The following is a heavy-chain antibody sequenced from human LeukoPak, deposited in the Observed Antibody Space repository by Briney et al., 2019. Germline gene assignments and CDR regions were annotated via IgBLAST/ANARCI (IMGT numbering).Heavy chain of an antibody. V-gene: IGHV5-51*01. J-gene: IGHJ4*02. CDR2: IYPGDSDT. CDR3: ARRIAVTAFDY. Sequence: GESLKISCKGSGYSFTSYWIVWVRQMPWKGLEWMGIIYPGDSDTRYSPSFQGQVTISADKSISTAYLQWSSLKASDTAMYYCARRIAVTAFDYWGQGTLVTVSS. CDR1: GYSFTSYW. D-gene: IGHD6-19*01.